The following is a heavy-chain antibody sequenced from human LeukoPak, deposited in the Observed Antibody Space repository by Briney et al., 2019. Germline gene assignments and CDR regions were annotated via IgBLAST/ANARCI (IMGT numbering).Heavy chain of an antibody. J-gene: IGHJ4*02. Sequence: GGSLRLSCAASGFTFSSYSMNWVRQAPGKGLEWVSYISSTNGYIYYADSVRGRFTISRDNAKNLLSLQMNSLRAEDTAVYYCARGRSTWHLDYWGQGTLVTVSS. D-gene: IGHD1-26*01. V-gene: IGHV3-21*01. CDR1: GFTFSSYS. CDR3: ARGRSTWHLDY. CDR2: ISSTNGYI.